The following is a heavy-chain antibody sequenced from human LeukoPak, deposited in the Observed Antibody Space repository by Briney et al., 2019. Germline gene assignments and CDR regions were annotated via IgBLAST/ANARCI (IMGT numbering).Heavy chain of an antibody. CDR1: GGSISSYY. V-gene: IGHV4-59*08. CDR3: ASLIQLWSDYSYFDL. Sequence: SETLSLTCTVSGGSISSYYWSWVRQPPGRGVGWVGYIYYIVITTYTPSLKSRFTISVDTPKTQFSLKLSSVTAADTAVYYCASLIQLWSDYSYFDLWGRGTLVTVSS. CDR2: IYYIVIT. D-gene: IGHD5-18*01. J-gene: IGHJ2*01.